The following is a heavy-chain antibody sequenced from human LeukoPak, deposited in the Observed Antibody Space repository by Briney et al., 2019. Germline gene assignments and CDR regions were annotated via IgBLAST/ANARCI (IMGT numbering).Heavy chain of an antibody. J-gene: IGHJ4*02. CDR2: IYYTGST. CDR3: ASLSRGVVVAATDTY. D-gene: IGHD2-15*01. V-gene: IGHV4-39*07. Sequence: SETLSLTCTVSGGSISSSSYNWGWIRQPPGKGLEWIGSIYYTGSTYYNPSLKSRVTMSVDTSKNQFSLKLSSVTAADTAVYYCASLSRGVVVAATDTYWGQGTLVTVSS. CDR1: GGSISSSSYN.